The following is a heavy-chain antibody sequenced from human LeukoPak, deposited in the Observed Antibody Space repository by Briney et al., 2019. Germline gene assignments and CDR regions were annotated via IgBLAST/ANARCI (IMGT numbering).Heavy chain of an antibody. J-gene: IGHJ4*02. CDR3: ATDTMIEGTKDY. CDR1: GYTFTGYY. D-gene: IGHD3-22*01. Sequence: ASVKVSCKASGYTFTGYYMHWVRQAPGQGLEGMGWINPNSGGTNYAQKFQGRVTMTRDTSISTAYMELSRLRSDDTAVYYCATDTMIEGTKDYWGQGTLVTVSS. V-gene: IGHV1-2*02. CDR2: INPNSGGT.